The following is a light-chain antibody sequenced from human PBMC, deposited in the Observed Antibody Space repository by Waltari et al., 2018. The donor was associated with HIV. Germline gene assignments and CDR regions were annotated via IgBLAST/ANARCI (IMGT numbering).Light chain of an antibody. V-gene: IGLV1-44*01. J-gene: IGLJ3*02. CDR1: SSNIGSNT. CDR2: TNN. Sequence: QSVLTQPPSASGTPGQRVTISCSGSSSNIGSNTVNWYHQLPGTAPKLLIYTNNLRPAVVPDRFAGSKSGTAASLAISGLQAEDEADYYCAAWDDSLNGWVFGGGTKLTVL. CDR3: AAWDDSLNGWV.